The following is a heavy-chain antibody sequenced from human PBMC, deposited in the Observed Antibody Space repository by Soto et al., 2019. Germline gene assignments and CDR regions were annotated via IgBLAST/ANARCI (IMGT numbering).Heavy chain of an antibody. V-gene: IGHV3-33*01. CDR1: GFTFSSYG. Sequence: ESGGGVVQPGRSLRLSCAASGFTFSSYGMHWVRQAPGKGLEWVAVIWYDGSNKYYADSVKGRFTISRDNSKNTLYLQMNSLRAEDTAVYYCASRSGIAAPFDYWGQGTLVTVSS. J-gene: IGHJ4*02. CDR2: IWYDGSNK. D-gene: IGHD6-13*01. CDR3: ASRSGIAAPFDY.